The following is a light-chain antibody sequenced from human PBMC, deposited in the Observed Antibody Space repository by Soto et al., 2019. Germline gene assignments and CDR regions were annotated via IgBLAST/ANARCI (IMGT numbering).Light chain of an antibody. CDR3: QQYNNWPYT. CDR1: QSVSSN. J-gene: IGKJ2*01. Sequence: EIVMTQSPATLAVSPGERAALSCRASQSVSSNFAWYQQKPGQAPRLLIYGASSRATGTPARFSGSGSGTEFTLTISSLQSEDFGVYYCQQYNNWPYTFGLGTKLEIK. V-gene: IGKV3-15*01. CDR2: GAS.